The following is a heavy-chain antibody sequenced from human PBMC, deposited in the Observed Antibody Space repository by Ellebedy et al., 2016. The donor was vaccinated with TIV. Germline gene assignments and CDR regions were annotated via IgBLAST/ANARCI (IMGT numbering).Heavy chain of an antibody. CDR2: INPSGGST. D-gene: IGHD3-10*01. V-gene: IGHV1-46*01. CDR1: GGTFSSYG. Sequence: ASVKVSCXASGGTFSSYGISWVRQAPGQGLEWMGIINPSGGSTSYAQKFQGRVTMTRDTSTSTVYVELSSLRSEDTAVYYCACLGPDYYGSFWGQGTLVTVSS. J-gene: IGHJ4*02. CDR3: ACLGPDYYGSF.